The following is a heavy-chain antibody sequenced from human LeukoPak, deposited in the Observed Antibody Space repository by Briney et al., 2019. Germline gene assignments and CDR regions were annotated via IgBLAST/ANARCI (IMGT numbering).Heavy chain of an antibody. V-gene: IGHV3-7*01. D-gene: IGHD2-2*02. Sequence: PGGSLRLSCAGSGFTFSRYWMSWVRQAPGKGLEWVANIKPDGTAKYYVDSVKGRFTMSRDNAKNLLYLQLDSLRVEDTAIYYCARDSASDTLGYWGQGTLVTVSS. CDR1: GFTFSRYW. CDR3: ARDSASDTLGY. CDR2: IKPDGTAK. J-gene: IGHJ4*02.